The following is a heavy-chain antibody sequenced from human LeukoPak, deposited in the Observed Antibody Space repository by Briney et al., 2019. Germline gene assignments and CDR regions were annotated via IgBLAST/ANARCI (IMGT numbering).Heavy chain of an antibody. CDR1: GYSFTSYW. V-gene: IGHV5-51*01. CDR2: IYPGDPDT. J-gene: IGHJ4*02. CDR3: ARPEVAAGTGY. D-gene: IGHD6-13*01. Sequence: GESLKISCKGSGYSFTSYWIGWVRQMPGKGLEWMGIIYPGDPDTRYSPSSQGQVTISADKSISTAYLQWSSLKASDTAMYYCARPEVAAGTGYWGQGTLVTVSS.